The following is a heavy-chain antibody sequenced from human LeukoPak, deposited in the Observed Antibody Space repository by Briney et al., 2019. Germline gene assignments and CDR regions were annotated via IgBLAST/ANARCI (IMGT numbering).Heavy chain of an antibody. CDR1: GYRFTSYW. CDR2: IYPGASDT. Sequence: GESLTISCKASGYRFTSYWIGWLRQMPGKGLEYMGIIYPGASDTKYRPSFQGQVTISADTSISTAYLQRSSLKASHTAMYYCARRSGNYVDYWGQGTLVTASS. D-gene: IGHD1-26*01. V-gene: IGHV5-51*01. CDR3: ARRSGNYVDY. J-gene: IGHJ4*02.